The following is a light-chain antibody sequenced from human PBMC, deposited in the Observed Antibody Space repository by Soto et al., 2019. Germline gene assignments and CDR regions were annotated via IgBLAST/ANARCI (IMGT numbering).Light chain of an antibody. V-gene: IGKV1-12*01. Sequence: DIQMTQSPSFGSASIGASVTITCRASQDIGVRLAWFQQKPGRVPKYLIQSASSVQSGVPSTFSGSGSGTDFTLTINSLHPEDFATCYCLQGYNFPRTFGQGTKVDIK. CDR2: SAS. J-gene: IGKJ1*01. CDR1: QDIGVR. CDR3: LQGYNFPRT.